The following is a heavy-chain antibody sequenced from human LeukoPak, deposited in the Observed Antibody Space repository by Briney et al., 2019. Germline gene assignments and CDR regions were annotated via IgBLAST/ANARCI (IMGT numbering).Heavy chain of an antibody. Sequence: PGGSLRLSCAASGFTFSSYSMNWVRQAPGKGLEWVSSISSSSSYIYYADSVKGRFTISRDNAKNSLYLQMNSLRAEDTAVYYCARDRCSGGSCYYFDYWGQGTLVTVSS. D-gene: IGHD2-15*01. CDR1: GFTFSSYS. CDR3: ARDRCSGGSCYYFDY. V-gene: IGHV3-21*01. CDR2: ISSSSSYI. J-gene: IGHJ4*02.